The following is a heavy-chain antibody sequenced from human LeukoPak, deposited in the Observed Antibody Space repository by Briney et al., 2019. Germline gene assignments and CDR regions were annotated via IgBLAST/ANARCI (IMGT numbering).Heavy chain of an antibody. CDR1: GYDFTSYA. Sequence: ASVKVSCKASGYDFTSYAMHWVRQAPGQRLEWMGWINAGNGNTKYSQKFQDRVTVTRDTSTSTAYMELSSLRSEDTAVYYCAKTGDHAFDIWGQGTMVTVSS. J-gene: IGHJ3*02. V-gene: IGHV1-3*01. CDR2: INAGNGNT. CDR3: AKTGDHAFDI. D-gene: IGHD7-27*01.